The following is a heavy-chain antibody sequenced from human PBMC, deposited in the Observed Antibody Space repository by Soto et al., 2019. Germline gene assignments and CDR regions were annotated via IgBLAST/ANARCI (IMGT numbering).Heavy chain of an antibody. V-gene: IGHV3-23*01. J-gene: IGHJ4*02. D-gene: IGHD3-3*01. CDR1: GFTFSSYA. Sequence: PGGSLRLSCAASGFTFSSYAMSWVRQAPGKGLEWVSAISGSGGSTYYADSVKGRFTISRDNSKNTLYLQMNSLRAEDTAVYYCAKTDYDFWSGYYTGGFDYWGQGTLVTVSS. CDR2: ISGSGGST. CDR3: AKTDYDFWSGYYTGGFDY.